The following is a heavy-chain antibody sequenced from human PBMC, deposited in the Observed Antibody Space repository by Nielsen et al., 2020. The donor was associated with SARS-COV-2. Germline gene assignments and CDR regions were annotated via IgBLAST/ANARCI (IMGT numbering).Heavy chain of an antibody. CDR2: INPSGGST. D-gene: IGHD2-2*01. J-gene: IGHJ4*02. V-gene: IGHV1-46*01. Sequence: WVRQAPGQGLEWMGIINPSGGSTSYAQKFQGRVTMTTDTSTTTAYMELTSLRSDDTAMYYCARDEADLVQVPAAIPLDYWGQGTLVTVSS. CDR3: ARDEADLVQVPAAIPLDY.